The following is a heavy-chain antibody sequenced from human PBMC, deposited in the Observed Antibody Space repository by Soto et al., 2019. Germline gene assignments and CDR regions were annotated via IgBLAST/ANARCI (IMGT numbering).Heavy chain of an antibody. Sequence: LSLTCTVSGGSISSGDYFWNWIRQPPGKGLEWIGYIYYMGRTNYNSSLKSRVTMSIDTSKNQFSLKLSSVTAADTAIYYCARDSVGATHFDYWGQGAPVTVSS. CDR3: ARDSVGATHFDY. CDR2: IYYMGRT. CDR1: GGSISSGDYF. J-gene: IGHJ4*02. V-gene: IGHV4-61*08. D-gene: IGHD1-26*01.